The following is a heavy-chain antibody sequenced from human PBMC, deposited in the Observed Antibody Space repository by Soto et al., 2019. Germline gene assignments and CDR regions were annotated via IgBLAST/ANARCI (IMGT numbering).Heavy chain of an antibody. CDR1: GFTFSSYA. D-gene: IGHD6-19*01. CDR2: ISGSGGST. Sequence: EVQLLESGGGLVQPGGSLRLSCAPSGFTFSSYAMSWVRQAPGKGLEWVSAISGSGGSTYYADSVKGRFTIARDNSKNTLYLQRDSLRDEDTAVYCCAEDEGSGWPQGNAFDLWGQARMVTVSS. J-gene: IGHJ3*01. V-gene: IGHV3-23*01. CDR3: AEDEGSGWPQGNAFDL.